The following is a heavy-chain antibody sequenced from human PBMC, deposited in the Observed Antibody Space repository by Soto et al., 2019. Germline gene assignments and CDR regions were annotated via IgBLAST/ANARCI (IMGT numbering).Heavy chain of an antibody. CDR2: MNPNSGNT. J-gene: IGHJ4*02. CDR3: ARTLYGDNVDY. D-gene: IGHD4-17*01. V-gene: IGHV1-8*01. CDR1: VYTFTSYD. Sequence: QVQLVQSGAEVKKPGASVKVSCTASVYTFTSYDINWVRQATGQGLEWMGWMNPNSGNTGYAQKFQVRVTMTRNTSISTAYMELSSRISEDTAVYYCARTLYGDNVDYWGQGTLVTVAS.